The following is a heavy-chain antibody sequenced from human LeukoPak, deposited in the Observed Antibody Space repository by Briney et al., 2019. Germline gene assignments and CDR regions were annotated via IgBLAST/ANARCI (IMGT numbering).Heavy chain of an antibody. CDR2: IKHDVSAK. V-gene: IGHV3-7*01. D-gene: IGHD5-24*01. J-gene: IGHJ3*02. CDR3: ARDADLGTTITGGFDI. CDR1: GFTFTNYW. Sequence: GGSLRLSCAASGFTFTNYWMSWVRQAPGKGLEWVANIKHDVSAKFYVDSVKGRFTISRDNAKNLLYLQMNSLRAEDTAVYYCARDADLGTTITGGFDIWGQGTMVTVSS.